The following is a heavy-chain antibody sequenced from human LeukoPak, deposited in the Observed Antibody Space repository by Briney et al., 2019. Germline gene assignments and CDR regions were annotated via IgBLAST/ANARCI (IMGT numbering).Heavy chain of an antibody. CDR1: GGTFSSYA. D-gene: IGHD3-10*01. CDR3: ARFGRYYGSGIPFHGDY. J-gene: IGHJ4*02. Sequence: SVKVSCKASGGTFSSYAISWVRQAPGQGLEWMGGIIPIFGTANYAQKFQGRVTITADESTSTAYMELSSLRSEDTAVYYCARFGRYYGSGIPFHGDYWGQGTLVTVSS. CDR2: IIPIFGTA. V-gene: IGHV1-69*13.